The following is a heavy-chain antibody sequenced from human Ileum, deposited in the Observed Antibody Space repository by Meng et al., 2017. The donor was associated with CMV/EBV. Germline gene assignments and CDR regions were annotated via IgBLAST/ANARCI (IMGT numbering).Heavy chain of an antibody. Sequence: CAASGFTCSDDYMTWIRQAPGKGPEWISYISSSGSTIYYADSVKGRFTISRDNAKNSLYLQMNSLRGEDTAVYYCARANGVIRALDYWGQGTLVTVSS. CDR3: ARANGVIRALDY. CDR2: ISSSGSTI. CDR1: GFTCSDDY. V-gene: IGHV3-11*01. J-gene: IGHJ4*02. D-gene: IGHD2-8*01.